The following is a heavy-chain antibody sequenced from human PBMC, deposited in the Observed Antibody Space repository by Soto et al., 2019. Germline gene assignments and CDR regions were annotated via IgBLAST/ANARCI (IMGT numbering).Heavy chain of an antibody. CDR1: GFTFSSYA. CDR3: ARDRGPYCSDNGMDV. D-gene: IGHD3-10*01. J-gene: IGHJ6*04. CDR2: ISYDGSNK. V-gene: IGHV3-30-3*01. Sequence: GGSLRLSCAASGFTFSSYAMHWVRQAPGKGLEWAAVISYDGSNKYYADSVKGRFTISRDNSKNTLYLQMNSLRAEDTAGYYCARDRGPYCSDNGMDVWGEGTKVRVSS.